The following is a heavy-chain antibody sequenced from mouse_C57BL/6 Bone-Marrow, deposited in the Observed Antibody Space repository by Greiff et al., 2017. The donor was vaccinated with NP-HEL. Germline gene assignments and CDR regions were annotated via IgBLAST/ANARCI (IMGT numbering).Heavy chain of an antibody. Sequence: VQLQQSGAELARPGASVKLSCKASGYTFTSYGISWVKQRTGQGLEWIGEIYPRSGNTYYNEKFKGKATLTADKSSSTAYMELRSLTSEDSAVYFCARGYYYSNDAAGFAYWGQGTLVTVSA. D-gene: IGHD2-5*01. CDR2: IYPRSGNT. V-gene: IGHV1-81*01. J-gene: IGHJ3*01. CDR1: GYTFTSYG. CDR3: ARGYYYSNDAAGFAY.